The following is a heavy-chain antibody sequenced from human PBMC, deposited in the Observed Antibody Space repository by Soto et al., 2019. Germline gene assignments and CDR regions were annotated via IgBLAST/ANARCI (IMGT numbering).Heavy chain of an antibody. J-gene: IGHJ6*02. D-gene: IGHD3-10*02. V-gene: IGHV1-69*13. CDR2: IIPTFGRT. CDR1: GDTFSSYA. Sequence: SVKVSCKASGDTFSSYAISWVRQAPGKGLEWMGKIIPTFGRTNYAQKLQGRLTISADDSTSTAYMELSSLLSEDTAVYYCARDPLSSFAMDVWGQGTTVTVSS. CDR3: ARDPLSSFAMDV.